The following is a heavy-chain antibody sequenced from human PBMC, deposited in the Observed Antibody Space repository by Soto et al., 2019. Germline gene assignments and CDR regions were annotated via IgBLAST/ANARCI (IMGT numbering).Heavy chain of an antibody. V-gene: IGHV3-21*01. J-gene: IGHJ4*01. CDR2: ISSSSSYI. Sequence: EVQLVESGGGLVKPGGSLRLSCAASGFTFSSYSMNWVRQAPGKGLEWVSSISSSSSYIYYADSVKGRFTISRDNAKNSLFLQMNRPGAEDTAVYYCAGDILWFGELTPVYLWGPGTLVTGSS. CDR3: AGDILWFGELTPVYL. CDR1: GFTFSSYS. D-gene: IGHD3-10*01.